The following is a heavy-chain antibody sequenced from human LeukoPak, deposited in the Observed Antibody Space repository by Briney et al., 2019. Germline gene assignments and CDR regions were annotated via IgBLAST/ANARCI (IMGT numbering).Heavy chain of an antibody. CDR2: IYYSGSI. D-gene: IGHD3-22*01. CDR3: ARYYYDSSGYYMYYFDY. V-gene: IGHV4-28*05. CDR1: GYSISSSNW. J-gene: IGHJ4*02. Sequence: PSDTLSLTCAVSGYSISSSNWWGWIRQPPGKGLEWIGYIYYSGSIYYNPSLKSRVTMSVDTSKNQFSLKLSSVTAVDTAVYYCARYYYDSSGYYMYYFDYWGQGTLVTVSS.